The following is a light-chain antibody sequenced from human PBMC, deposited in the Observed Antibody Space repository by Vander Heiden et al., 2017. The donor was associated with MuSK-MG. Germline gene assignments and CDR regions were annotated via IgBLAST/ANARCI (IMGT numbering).Light chain of an antibody. CDR2: DDT. V-gene: IGLV3-21*02. CDR1: NIGSKS. J-gene: IGLJ1*01. Sequence: SYVLTQPPPMSVAPGQTARITCGGDNIGSKSVHWYQQKPGQAPVLVVVDDTDRPSGIPERFSGSNSGNTATLTITRVEAGDEADYFCQVWDSSSDRPYVFATGTKVTVL. CDR3: QVWDSSSDRPYV.